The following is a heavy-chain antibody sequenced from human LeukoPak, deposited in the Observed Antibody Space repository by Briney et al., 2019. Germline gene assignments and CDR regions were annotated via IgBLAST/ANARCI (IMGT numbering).Heavy chain of an antibody. CDR2: IYYSGST. J-gene: IGHJ6*03. CDR3: ARGGGFWSGYYLDYYYYMDV. V-gene: IGHV4-39*07. CDR1: GGSISSSSYY. D-gene: IGHD3-3*01. Sequence: SETLSLTCTVSGGSISSSSYYWGWIRQPLGKGLEWIGSIYYSGSTYYNPSLKSRVTISVDTSKNQFSLKLSSVTAAGTAVYYCARGGGFWSGYYLDYYYYMDVWGKGTTVTVSS.